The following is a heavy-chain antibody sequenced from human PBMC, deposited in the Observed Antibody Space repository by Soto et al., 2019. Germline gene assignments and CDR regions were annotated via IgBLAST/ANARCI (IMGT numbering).Heavy chain of an antibody. V-gene: IGHV1-8*01. CDR2: INPNSGNI. D-gene: IGHD2-15*01. Sequence: ASVKVSCKASGNTFTSYDINWVRQATGHGLEWMGWINPNSGNIGYAQKFQGRVTMTRDTAIRTAYMEVSRLRSDDTAVYYCATPVYGGNPGRAVFDIWGQGTRVTVSS. J-gene: IGHJ3*02. CDR1: GNTFTSYD. CDR3: ATPVYGGNPGRAVFDI.